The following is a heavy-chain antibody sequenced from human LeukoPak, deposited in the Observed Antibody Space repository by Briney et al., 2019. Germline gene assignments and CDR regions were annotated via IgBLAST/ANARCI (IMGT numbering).Heavy chain of an antibody. CDR2: IKQDESEK. Sequence: LAGGSLRLSCVASGFTFSSNWMSWVRQAPGKGLEWVANIKQDESEKYYVDSVKGRFTISRDNAKNSLYLQMNSLTAEDTAVYYCARDHLGSLDYWGQGILVTVPS. V-gene: IGHV3-7*01. D-gene: IGHD1-26*01. CDR3: ARDHLGSLDY. CDR1: GFTFSSNW. J-gene: IGHJ4*02.